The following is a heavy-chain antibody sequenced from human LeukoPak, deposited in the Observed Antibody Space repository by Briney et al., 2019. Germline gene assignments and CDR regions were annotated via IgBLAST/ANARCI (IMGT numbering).Heavy chain of an antibody. CDR1: GGSISSYY. D-gene: IGHD6-6*01. CDR3: ATFSSSTLYYYGMDV. CDR2: IYYSGST. J-gene: IGHJ6*02. V-gene: IGHV4-59*01. Sequence: SETLSLTCTVSGGSISSYYWSWIRQPPGKGLEWIGYIYYSGSTNYNPSLKSRVTLSVDTSKNQFSLKLSSVTAADTAAYYCATFSSSTLYYYGMDVWGQGTTVTVSS.